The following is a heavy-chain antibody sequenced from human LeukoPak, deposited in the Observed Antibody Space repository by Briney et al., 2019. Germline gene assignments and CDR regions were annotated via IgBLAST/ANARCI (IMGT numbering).Heavy chain of an antibody. CDR3: ARGTYCSSTSCYTRYYYYYGMDV. V-gene: IGHV4-34*01. J-gene: IGHJ6*02. D-gene: IGHD2-2*02. CDR1: GGSFSGYY. CDR2: TNHSGST. Sequence: SETLSLTCAVYGGSFSGYYWSWIRQPPGKGLEWIGETNHSGSTNYNPSLKSRVTISLDTSKNQFSLKLSSVTAADTAVYYCARGTYCSSTSCYTRYYYYYGMDVWGQGTTVTVSS.